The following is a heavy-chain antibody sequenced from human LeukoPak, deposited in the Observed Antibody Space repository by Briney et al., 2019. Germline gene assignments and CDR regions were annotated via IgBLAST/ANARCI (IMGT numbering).Heavy chain of an antibody. V-gene: IGHV3-23*01. CDR2: ISGNAGST. CDR1: GFTFSSYA. J-gene: IGHJ4*02. D-gene: IGHD3-22*01. Sequence: QPGGSLRLSCAASGFTFSSYAMSWVRQAPGKGLEWVSLISGNAGSTYYADSVKGRFTISRDNSKDTLYLQMNSLRAEDTAVYYCAKRDSSGSYPYYFDCWGQGTLVTVSS. CDR3: AKRDSSGSYPYYFDC.